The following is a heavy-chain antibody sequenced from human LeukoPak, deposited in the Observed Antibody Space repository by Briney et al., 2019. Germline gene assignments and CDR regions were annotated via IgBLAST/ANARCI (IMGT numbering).Heavy chain of an antibody. CDR3: ARDPSVLDYDSSGYKEG. D-gene: IGHD3-22*01. CDR2: ISSSSSYI. CDR1: GGSFSGYY. V-gene: IGHV3-21*01. Sequence: ETLSLTCAVYGGSFSGYYWSWIRQAPGKGLEWVSSISSSSSYIYYADSVKGRFTISRDNAKNSLYLQMNSLRAEDTAVYYCARDPSVLDYDSSGYKEGWGQGTLVTVSS. J-gene: IGHJ4*02.